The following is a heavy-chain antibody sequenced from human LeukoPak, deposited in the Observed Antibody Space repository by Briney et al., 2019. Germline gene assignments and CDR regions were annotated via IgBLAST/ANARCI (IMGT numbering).Heavy chain of an antibody. J-gene: IGHJ4*02. CDR3: ARARNEWGWLVPSMSSNYFDY. Sequence: ASVKVSCKASGYTFTSYDINWVRQATGQGLEWMGWMNPNSGNTGYAQKFQGRVTMTRNTSISTAYMELSSLRSEDTAVYYCARARNEWGWLVPSMSSNYFDYWGQGTLVTVSS. D-gene: IGHD6-19*01. CDR2: MNPNSGNT. V-gene: IGHV1-8*01. CDR1: GYTFTSYD.